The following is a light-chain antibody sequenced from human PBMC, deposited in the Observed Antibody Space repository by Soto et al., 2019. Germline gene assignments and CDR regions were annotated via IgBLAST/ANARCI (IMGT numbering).Light chain of an antibody. CDR2: SAS. CDR1: QSVDTNF. J-gene: IGKJ1*01. V-gene: IGKV3-20*01. CDR3: QQYMSAVT. Sequence: EIVLTQSPGSLSLSPGHRATHSCRASQSVDTNFFAWYQKKRGQTPRLLIYSASKRATDIPDRFSGSGSGTDFTLIISRLEPQDFAVYYCQQYMSAVTFGHGTQVEI.